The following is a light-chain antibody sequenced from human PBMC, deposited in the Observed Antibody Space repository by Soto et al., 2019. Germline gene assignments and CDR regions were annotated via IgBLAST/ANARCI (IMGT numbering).Light chain of an antibody. Sequence: DIQMTQSPSALSASVGDRVTITCRASQSISSWLAWYQQKPGKAPKLPIYGASSLESGVPSRFSGSGSGTEFTLTISSLQPDDFSTYYCQQYNSYSWTFGQGTKVDIK. CDR1: QSISSW. CDR3: QQYNSYSWT. J-gene: IGKJ1*01. CDR2: GAS. V-gene: IGKV1-5*01.